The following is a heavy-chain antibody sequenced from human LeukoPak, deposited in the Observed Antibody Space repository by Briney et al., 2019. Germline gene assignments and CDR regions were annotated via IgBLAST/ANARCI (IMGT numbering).Heavy chain of an antibody. V-gene: IGHV3-30-3*01. CDR2: ISYDGSNK. Sequence: SGGSLRLSCAASGFTFSSYAMHWVRQAPGKGLEWVAVISYDGSNKYYADSVKGRFTISRDNSKNTLYLQMNSLRAEDTAVYYCARGGAGYGSGSYYNSFDYWGQGTLVTVSS. D-gene: IGHD3-10*01. CDR1: GFTFSSYA. CDR3: ARGGAGYGSGSYYNSFDY. J-gene: IGHJ4*02.